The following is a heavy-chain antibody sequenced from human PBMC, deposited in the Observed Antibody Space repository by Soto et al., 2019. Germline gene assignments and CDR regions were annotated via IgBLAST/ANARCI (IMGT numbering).Heavy chain of an antibody. Sequence: SETLSLTCTVSGGSISSSSYYWSWIRQHPGKGLEWIGYIYYSGSTYYNPSLKSRVTISVDTSKNQFSLKLSSVTAADTAVYYCARAPSLQEYSGYDPKNWFDPWGQGTLVTVSS. D-gene: IGHD5-12*01. V-gene: IGHV4-31*03. CDR3: ARAPSLQEYSGYDPKNWFDP. J-gene: IGHJ5*02. CDR2: IYYSGST. CDR1: GGSISSSSYY.